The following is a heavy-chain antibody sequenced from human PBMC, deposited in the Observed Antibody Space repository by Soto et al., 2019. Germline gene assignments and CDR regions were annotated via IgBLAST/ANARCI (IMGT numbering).Heavy chain of an antibody. CDR2: ISFDGSKK. CDR1: TFTFSNFG. V-gene: IGHV3-30*18. J-gene: IGHJ4*02. Sequence: QVQLVESGGGVVHPGRSLRLSCAASTFTFSNFGMNWVRQAPGKGLEWVAVISFDGSKKYYAASVKGRFTISRDNSKNTLYLEMNSLRPEDTAFYYCANAYGDYAGSLDYWGRGTLVTVSS. D-gene: IGHD4-17*01. CDR3: ANAYGDYAGSLDY.